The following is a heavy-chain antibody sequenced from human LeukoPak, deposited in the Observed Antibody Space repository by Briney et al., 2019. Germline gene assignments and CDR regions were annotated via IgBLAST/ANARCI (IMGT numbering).Heavy chain of an antibody. CDR3: ARASKARFDY. CDR2: IYDSGRT. CDR1: GASISSGDYY. Sequence: SETLSLTCTVSGASISSGDYYWTWVRQPPGKGLEWIGYIYDSGRTDFNPSLKSRVTISVDRSKNQFSLKLSSVTAADTAVYYCARASKARFDYWGQGTLVTVSS. J-gene: IGHJ4*02. V-gene: IGHV4-30-2*01.